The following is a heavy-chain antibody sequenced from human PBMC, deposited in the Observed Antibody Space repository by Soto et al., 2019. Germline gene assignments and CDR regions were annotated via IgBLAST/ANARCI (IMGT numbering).Heavy chain of an antibody. J-gene: IGHJ4*02. CDR3: ARAGIAVAGPSDY. V-gene: IGHV3-33*01. Sequence: QVQLVESGGGVVQPGRSLRLSCAASGFTFSSYGMHWVRQAPGKGLEWVAVIWYDGSNKYYADSVKGRFTISRDNSKNTLYLQMNSLRAEDTAVYYCARAGIAVAGPSDYWGQGTLVTVSS. CDR2: IWYDGSNK. D-gene: IGHD6-19*01. CDR1: GFTFSSYG.